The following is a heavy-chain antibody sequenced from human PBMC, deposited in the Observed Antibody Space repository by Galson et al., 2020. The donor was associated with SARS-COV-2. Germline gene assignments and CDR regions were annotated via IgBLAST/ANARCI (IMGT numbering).Heavy chain of an antibody. Sequence: ASVKVSCKVSGYTLTEISMHWVRQAPGNGLEWMGGFDPEDGETIYAQKFQGRVTMTEDTSTDTAYMELSSLRSEDTAVYYCTSDYGDYWGQGTLVTVSS. CDR2: FDPEDGET. V-gene: IGHV1-24*01. J-gene: IGHJ4*02. CDR3: TSDYGDY. CDR1: GYTLTEIS.